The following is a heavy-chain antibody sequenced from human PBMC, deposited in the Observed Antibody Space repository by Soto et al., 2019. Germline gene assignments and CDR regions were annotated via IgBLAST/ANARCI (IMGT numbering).Heavy chain of an antibody. J-gene: IGHJ6*02. Sequence: EVQLLESGGGLEQPGGSLRLSCAASGFTFNSYAMTWVRQAPGKGLEWVSAISGSGGYTYYADAVKGRFTISRDNSKNTLFLQMNSLTAEDTARYYCAKERYYDYVWETYYYYGMDVWGQGATVTVSS. CDR3: AKERYYDYVWETYYYYGMDV. CDR2: ISGSGGYT. D-gene: IGHD3-16*01. V-gene: IGHV3-23*01. CDR1: GFTFNSYA.